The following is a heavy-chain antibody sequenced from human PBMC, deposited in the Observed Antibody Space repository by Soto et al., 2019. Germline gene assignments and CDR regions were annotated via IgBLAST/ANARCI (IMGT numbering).Heavy chain of an antibody. CDR2: ISDSGST. CDR3: ARVGDSSGYYYPFDY. Sequence: SETLSLTCIVSGGSISSGGYFWSWIRQYPGKGLEWIGHISDSGSTYYNTSLKSRITISVDTSKSQFSLKLSSVTAADTAVYYCARVGDSSGYYYPFDYRGQGTLVTVSS. J-gene: IGHJ4*02. CDR1: GGSISSGGYF. D-gene: IGHD3-22*01. V-gene: IGHV4-31*03.